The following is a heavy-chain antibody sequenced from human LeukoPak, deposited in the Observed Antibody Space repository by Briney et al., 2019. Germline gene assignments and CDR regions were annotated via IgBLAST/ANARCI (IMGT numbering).Heavy chain of an antibody. Sequence: GGSLRLCCAASGFTFSDFSMTWVRQAPGKGLEWVSSIDHAGTNAGAYYADSVKGRFTISRDNSKNTLCLQLNSLRADDTAVYYCAKNWGPLDMRGQGTMVTVSS. CDR1: GFTFSDFS. V-gene: IGHV3-23*03. CDR2: IDHAGTNAGA. D-gene: IGHD3-16*01. J-gene: IGHJ3*02. CDR3: AKNWGPLDM.